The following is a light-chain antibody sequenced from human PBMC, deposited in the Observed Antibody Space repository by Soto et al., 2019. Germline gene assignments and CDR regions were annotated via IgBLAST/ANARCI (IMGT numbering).Light chain of an antibody. CDR3: KQADSFPLA. J-gene: IGKJ4*01. V-gene: IGKV1-12*01. CDR2: AAS. Sequence: DIQLTQSPSSVSASVGDRVTITCRASQSVSRSLAWYQQKPGRAPELLIYAASSLQSGMPSRLSGSGSGTDFTLTINSLQPEDFAAYYCKQADSFPLAFGAGTKVEI. CDR1: QSVSRS.